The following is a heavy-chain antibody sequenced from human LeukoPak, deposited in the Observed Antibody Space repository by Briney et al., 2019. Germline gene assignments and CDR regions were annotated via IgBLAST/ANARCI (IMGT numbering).Heavy chain of an antibody. CDR2: IYSGGGT. V-gene: IGHV3-53*01. CDR1: RCIFSNNH. D-gene: IGHD3-3*01. CDR3: VRDFGFHTFDY. Sequence: GGSLRLSCAASRCIFSNNHMNSVRQAPGKGLEWVSIIYSGGGTYYTDSVKGRFTISRDNSKNTLYLQMNHPRADHTAVYYCVRDFGFHTFDYWGQGTLVTVSS. J-gene: IGHJ4*02.